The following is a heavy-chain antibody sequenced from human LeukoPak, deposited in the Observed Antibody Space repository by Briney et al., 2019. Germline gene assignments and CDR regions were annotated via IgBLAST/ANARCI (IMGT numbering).Heavy chain of an antibody. V-gene: IGHV1-69*13. CDR1: GGTFSSYA. J-gene: IGHJ4*02. CDR2: IIPIFGTA. CDR3: ARATYDSSGYYVPLFDS. Sequence: ASVKVSCKASGGTFSSYAISWVRQAPGQGLEWMGGIIPIFGTANYAQKFQGRVTITADESTSTAYMELSSLRSEDTAVYYCARATYDSSGYYVPLFDSWGQGTLVTVSS. D-gene: IGHD3-22*01.